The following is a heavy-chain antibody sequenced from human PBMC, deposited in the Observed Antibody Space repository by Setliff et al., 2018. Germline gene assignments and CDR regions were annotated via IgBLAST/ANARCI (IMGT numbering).Heavy chain of an antibody. Sequence: PSETLSLTCTVSGGSIGPHYWSWIRQAPGKGLEWIGHIFYSDTAKYNPSLESRAAISVDSSKNQFSLKLRSVTAADTAVYYCVGSVFDYYFEYWGQGALVTVSS. D-gene: IGHD3-16*01. CDR2: IFYSDTA. V-gene: IGHV4-59*11. CDR3: VGSVFDYYFEY. J-gene: IGHJ4*02. CDR1: GGSIGPHY.